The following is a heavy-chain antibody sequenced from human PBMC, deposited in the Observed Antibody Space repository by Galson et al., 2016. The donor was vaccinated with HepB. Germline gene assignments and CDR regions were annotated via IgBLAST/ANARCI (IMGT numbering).Heavy chain of an antibody. CDR3: AKVATPNRNYENWFDS. V-gene: IGHV3-33*06. D-gene: IGHD4-11*01. J-gene: IGHJ5*01. CDR2: IWYGGSSK. Sequence: SMSLSCAASGFTFSNYAMHWVRPAPGKGLEWVAVIWYGGSSKYYIDSVKGRFTISRDNSKNTLNLQMSSLRAEDTAVYYCAKVATPNRNYENWFDSWGQGTLVTVSS. CDR1: GFTFSNYA.